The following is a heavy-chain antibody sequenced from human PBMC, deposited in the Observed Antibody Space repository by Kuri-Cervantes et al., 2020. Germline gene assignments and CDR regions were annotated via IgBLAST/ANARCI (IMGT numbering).Heavy chain of an antibody. J-gene: IGHJ4*02. CDR1: GGTFSSYT. D-gene: IGHD3-9*01. CDR3: AREKYYDILTGLETTYYFDY. CDR2: IIPILGIA. V-gene: IGHV1-69*04. Sequence: SVKVSCKASGGTFSSYTISWVRQAPGQGLEWMGRIIPILGIANYAQKFQGRVTITADKSTSTAYMELRSLRSDDTAVYYCAREKYYDILTGLETTYYFDYWGQGTLVTVSS.